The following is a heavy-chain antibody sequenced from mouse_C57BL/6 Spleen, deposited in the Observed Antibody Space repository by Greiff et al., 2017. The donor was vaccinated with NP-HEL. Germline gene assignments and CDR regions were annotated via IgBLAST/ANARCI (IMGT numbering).Heavy chain of an antibody. J-gene: IGHJ1*03. CDR3: ARKEITTVVDWYFDV. D-gene: IGHD1-1*01. CDR2: IHPNSGST. V-gene: IGHV1-64*01. CDR1: GYTFTSYW. Sequence: VQRVESGAELVKPGASVKLSCKASGYTFTSYWMHWVKQRPGQGLEWIGMIHPNSGSTNYNEKFKSKATLTVDKSSSTAYMQLSSLTSEDSAVYYCARKEITTVVDWYFDVWGTGTTVTVSS.